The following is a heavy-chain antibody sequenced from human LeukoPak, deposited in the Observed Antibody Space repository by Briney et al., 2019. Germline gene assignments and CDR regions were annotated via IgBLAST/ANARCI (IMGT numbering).Heavy chain of an antibody. CDR2: IYPRGST. V-gene: IGHV4-30-2*01. J-gene: IGHJ4*02. CDR3: ARLNDYGGHLDY. CDR1: GGSISSGSYS. D-gene: IGHD4-23*01. Sequence: PSETLSLTCAVSGGSISSGSYSWSWIRQPPGKGLEWIGYIYPRGSTYYNPSLKSRVTISMDKSKNQFSLRLTSVTAADTAVYYCARLNDYGGHLDYWGQGTLVTVSS.